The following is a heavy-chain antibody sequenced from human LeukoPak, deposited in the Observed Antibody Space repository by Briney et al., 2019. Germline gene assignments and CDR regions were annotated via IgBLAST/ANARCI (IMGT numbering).Heavy chain of an antibody. CDR1: GGSFSGYY. V-gene: IGHV4-34*01. J-gene: IGHJ3*02. CDR2: INHSGST. D-gene: IGHD5-24*01. Sequence: SETLSLTRAVYGGSFSGYYWSWIRQPPGKGLEWIGEINHSGSTNYNPSLKSRVTISVDTSKNQFSLKLSSVTAADTAVYYCARGGLRWLQSGGAFDIWGQGTMVTVSS. CDR3: ARGGLRWLQSGGAFDI.